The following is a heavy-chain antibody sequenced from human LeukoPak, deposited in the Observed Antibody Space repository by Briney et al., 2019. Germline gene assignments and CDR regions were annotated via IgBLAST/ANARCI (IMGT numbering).Heavy chain of an antibody. CDR2: ISIDGNNK. J-gene: IGHJ3*02. CDR1: GFTFSDHH. Sequence: GGSLRLSCAASGFTFSDHHMDWVRQAPGKGLEWVAVISIDGNNKYYGDSVKGRFTISRDNSKNTLCLQMNSLRAEDTAVYYCATTRYDAFDIWGQGTMVTVSS. V-gene: IGHV3-30*03. CDR3: ATTRYDAFDI. D-gene: IGHD4-17*01.